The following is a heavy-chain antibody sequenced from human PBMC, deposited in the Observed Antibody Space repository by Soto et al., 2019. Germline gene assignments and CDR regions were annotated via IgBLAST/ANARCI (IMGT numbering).Heavy chain of an antibody. CDR2: IYYSGST. CDR1: GGSISSGGYY. V-gene: IGHV4-31*03. D-gene: IGHD5-18*01. J-gene: IGHJ4*02. CDR3: ARDASYGDPFDY. Sequence: QVQLQESGPGLVKPSQTLSLTCTVSGGSISSGGYYWSWIRQHPGKGLEWIGYIYYSGSTYYNPSLKSRVTISVDTAKNQCSLKLSSVTAADTAVYYCARDASYGDPFDYWGQGTLVTVSS.